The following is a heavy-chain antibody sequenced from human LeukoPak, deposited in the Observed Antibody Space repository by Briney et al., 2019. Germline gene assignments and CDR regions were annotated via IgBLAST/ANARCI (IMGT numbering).Heavy chain of an antibody. Sequence: GGSLRLSCAASGLTFSSYAMNWVRQAPGKGLEWVSSISGSGGNTHYADSVKGRFTISRDNSKNTLYLQMNSLRAEDTAVYYCAKDGPVLMVYALTNWGQGTLVTVSS. CDR2: ISGSGGNT. J-gene: IGHJ4*02. CDR3: AKDGPVLMVYALTN. CDR1: GLTFSSYA. D-gene: IGHD2-8*01. V-gene: IGHV3-23*01.